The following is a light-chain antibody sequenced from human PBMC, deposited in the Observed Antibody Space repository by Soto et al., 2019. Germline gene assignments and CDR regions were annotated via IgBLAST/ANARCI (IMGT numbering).Light chain of an antibody. V-gene: IGLV2-11*01. J-gene: IGLJ2*01. CDR3: CSYAGSYILI. Sequence: QSALTQPRSVSGSPGQSVTISCTGTSSDVGGYNYVSWYQQHPGKVPKLMIYDVSRRRPGVPDRFSASKSGNTASLTISGLQADDEADYYCCSYAGSYILIFGGGTKVTVL. CDR1: SSDVGGYNY. CDR2: DVS.